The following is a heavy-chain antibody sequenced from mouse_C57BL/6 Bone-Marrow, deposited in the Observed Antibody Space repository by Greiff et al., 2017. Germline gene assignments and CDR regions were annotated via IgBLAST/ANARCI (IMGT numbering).Heavy chain of an antibody. D-gene: IGHD1-1*01. J-gene: IGHJ4*01. V-gene: IGHV5-17*01. CDR3: SMMPTYYYGSSLMDY. CDR1: GFTFSDYG. Sequence: EVKLVESGGGLVKPGGSLKLSCAASGFTFSDYGIHWVRQAPEKGLEWVAYISSGSSTIYYADTVKGRLTISRDNAKNTLFLQMTSLRSEDTAMYYCSMMPTYYYGSSLMDYWGQGTSVTVSS. CDR2: ISSGSSTI.